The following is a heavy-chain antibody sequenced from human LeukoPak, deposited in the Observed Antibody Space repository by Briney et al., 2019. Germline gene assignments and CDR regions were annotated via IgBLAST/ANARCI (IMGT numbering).Heavy chain of an antibody. CDR2: IYHSGST. V-gene: IGHV4-4*02. CDR3: ARARVGATSSLDY. Sequence: GSLRLSCAASGFTFSSYAMSWVRQPPGKGLEWIGEIYHSGSTNYNPSLKSRVTISVDKSKNQFSLKLSSVTAADTAVYYCARARVGATSSLDYWGQGTLVTVSS. CDR1: GFTFSSYAM. D-gene: IGHD1-26*01. J-gene: IGHJ4*02.